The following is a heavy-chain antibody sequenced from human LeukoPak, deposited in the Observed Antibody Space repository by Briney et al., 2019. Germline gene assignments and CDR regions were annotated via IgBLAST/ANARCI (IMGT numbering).Heavy chain of an antibody. Sequence: GGSLRLSCAASGFTFSNYVMSWVRQAPGKGLEWVSAISGSDDSTWCADSVKGRFTVSRDNSKNTLYLQMNSLRAEDTAVYYCAKLLSGYCSRTSCLNWFDPWGQGALVTVSS. CDR1: GFTFSNYV. CDR3: AKLLSGYCSRTSCLNWFDP. D-gene: IGHD2-2*01. V-gene: IGHV3-23*01. J-gene: IGHJ5*02. CDR2: ISGSDDST.